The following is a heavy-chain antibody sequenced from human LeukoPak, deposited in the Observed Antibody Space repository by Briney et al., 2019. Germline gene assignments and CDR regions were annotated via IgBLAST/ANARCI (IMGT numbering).Heavy chain of an antibody. CDR1: GFTFSSYE. Sequence: PGGSLRLSCAASGFTFSSYEMNWVRQAPGKGLEWVSYISSSGSTIYYADSVKGRFTISRDNAKNSLYLQMNSLRAEDTAVYYCARMSPLAAAGTYYYGMDVWGQGTTVTVSS. V-gene: IGHV3-48*03. CDR2: ISSSGSTI. J-gene: IGHJ6*02. D-gene: IGHD6-13*01. CDR3: ARMSPLAAAGTYYYGMDV.